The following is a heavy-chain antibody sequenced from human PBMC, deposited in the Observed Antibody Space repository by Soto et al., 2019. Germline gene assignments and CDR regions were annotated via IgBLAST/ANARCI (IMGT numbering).Heavy chain of an antibody. J-gene: IGHJ4*02. CDR3: ARGRALYTYYDFWSGPIDY. V-gene: IGHV4-31*03. CDR1: GGSISCGGYY. Sequence: PSETLSLTCTVSGGSISCGGYYWSWIRQHPGKGLEWIGYIYYSGSTYYNPSLKSRVTISVDTSKNQFSLKLSSVTAADTAVYYCARGRALYTYYDFWSGPIDYWGQGTLVTVSS. D-gene: IGHD3-3*01. CDR2: IYYSGST.